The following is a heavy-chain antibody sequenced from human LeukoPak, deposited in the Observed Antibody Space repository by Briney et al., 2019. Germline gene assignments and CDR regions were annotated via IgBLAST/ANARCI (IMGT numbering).Heavy chain of an antibody. CDR1: GFTFSSYA. J-gene: IGHJ6*02. V-gene: IGHV3-23*01. Sequence: PGGSLRLSCAASGFTFSSYAMSWVRQAPGKGLEWVSAINGGGGSTYYVDSVKGRFTLSRDSSKNTLYLQMNSLRAEDTAVYYCAKFSSSSYNYYHIDVWGQGTTVTVSS. CDR2: INGGGGST. D-gene: IGHD6-6*01. CDR3: AKFSSSSYNYYHIDV.